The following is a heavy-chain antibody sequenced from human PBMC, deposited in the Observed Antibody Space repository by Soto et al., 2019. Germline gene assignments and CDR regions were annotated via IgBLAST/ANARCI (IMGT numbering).Heavy chain of an antibody. CDR1: GGTFSNHA. D-gene: IGHD2-21*02. CDR2: INAGNGNT. Sequence: ASVKVSCKASGGTFSNHAISWVGQAPGQGLEWMGWINAGNGNTKYSQKFQGRVTITRDTSASTAYMELSSLRSEDTAVYYCARSIVVVTAADYWGQGTLVTVSS. J-gene: IGHJ4*02. CDR3: ARSIVVVTAADY. V-gene: IGHV1-3*01.